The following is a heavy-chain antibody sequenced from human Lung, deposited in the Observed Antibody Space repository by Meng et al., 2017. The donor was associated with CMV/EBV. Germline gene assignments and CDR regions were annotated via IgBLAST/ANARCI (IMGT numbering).Heavy chain of an antibody. CDR2: VVYSGTT. CDR1: VGSISRSSYY. D-gene: IGHD1-14*01. Sequence: QLRLREAGPGLVKPSEHLSLYCTGSVGSISRSSYYWAWIRQPPGEGLEWIGSVVYSGTTYYTSSLKSRVSISVDTSKNQFSLKLSSVTAADTAVYYCARHHHSPTFDYWGQGTLVTVSS. CDR3: ARHHHSPTFDY. J-gene: IGHJ4*02. V-gene: IGHV4-39*01.